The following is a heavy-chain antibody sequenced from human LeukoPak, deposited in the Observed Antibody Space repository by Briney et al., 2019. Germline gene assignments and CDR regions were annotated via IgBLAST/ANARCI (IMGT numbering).Heavy chain of an antibody. CDR2: IWFDGSNK. Sequence: GGSLRLSCAASRFTFSNYDMHWVRQAPGKGLEWVAVIWFDGSNKFYADSVKGRFTISRGNSKNTLYLQMNSLRAEDTAVYYCASSAGALIDCWGQGTLVIVSS. CDR3: ASSAGALIDC. V-gene: IGHV3-33*01. D-gene: IGHD6-19*01. CDR1: RFTFSNYD. J-gene: IGHJ4*02.